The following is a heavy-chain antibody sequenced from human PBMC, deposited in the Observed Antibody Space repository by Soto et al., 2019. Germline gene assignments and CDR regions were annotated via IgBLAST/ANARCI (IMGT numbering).Heavy chain of an antibody. V-gene: IGHV3-7*01. CDR1: GFTFSDSW. J-gene: IGHJ3*02. Sequence: EVQLVESGGGLVQPGGSLRLSCAASGFTFSDSWMSWVRQAPGKGLEWVASMKQDGSEKYAMDSVRGRFTISRDNAKNSLFLQMNSLRAEDTAVYYCVPLTRIAAFDIWGQGTMVTVSS. CDR2: MKQDGSEK. CDR3: VPLTRIAAFDI. D-gene: IGHD2-21*01.